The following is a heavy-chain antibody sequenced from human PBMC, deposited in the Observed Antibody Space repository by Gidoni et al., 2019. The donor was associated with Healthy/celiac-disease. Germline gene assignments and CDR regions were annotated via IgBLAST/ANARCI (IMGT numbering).Heavy chain of an antibody. CDR3: AKDLYYDILTGYNYYYGMDV. CDR1: GFTFSSYG. CDR2: IRYDGSNK. J-gene: IGHJ6*02. Sequence: QVQLVESGGGVVQPGGSLRLSCAASGFTFSSYGLHWVRQAPGKGLEWGAFIRYDGSNKYYADSVKGRFTISRDNSKNTLYLQMNSLRAEDTAVYYCAKDLYYDILTGYNYYYGMDVWGQGTTVTVSS. D-gene: IGHD3-9*01. V-gene: IGHV3-30*02.